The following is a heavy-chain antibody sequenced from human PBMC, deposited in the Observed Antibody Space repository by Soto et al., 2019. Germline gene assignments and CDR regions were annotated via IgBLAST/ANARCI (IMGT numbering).Heavy chain of an antibody. J-gene: IGHJ6*02. CDR2: ISGYNANT. D-gene: IGHD3-16*01. Sequence: QVQLVQSGAEVKKPGASVKVSCKASGYSFNRYGISWVRQAPGQGLEWMGWISGYNANTNYPENLQGRVTMTTDTSTITAYMEVRNLISDDTAGYYCAMMGDVPYYYYGLDVWGQGTTVTVSS. CDR3: AMMGDVPYYYYGLDV. V-gene: IGHV1-18*01. CDR1: GYSFNRYG.